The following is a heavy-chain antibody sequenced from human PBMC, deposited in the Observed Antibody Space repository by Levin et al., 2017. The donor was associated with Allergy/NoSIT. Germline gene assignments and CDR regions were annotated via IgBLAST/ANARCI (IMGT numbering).Heavy chain of an antibody. V-gene: IGHV3-23*01. D-gene: IGHD3/OR15-3a*01. CDR3: ARDGLFDY. CDR2: ISGSGATT. CDR1: GFSFYNYA. Sequence: GGSLRLSCEASGFSFYNYAMNWVRQAPGKAPEWISDISGSGATTSYAESVKGRFTISRDNSRDTLYLQMNNLRTDDSALYYCARDGLFDYWGRGTLVTVSS. J-gene: IGHJ4*02.